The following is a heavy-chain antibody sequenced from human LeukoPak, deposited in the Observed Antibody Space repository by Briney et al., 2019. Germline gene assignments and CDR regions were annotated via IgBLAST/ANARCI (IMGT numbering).Heavy chain of an antibody. CDR2: INRSGST. CDR3: AVGPTAISINY. J-gene: IGHJ4*02. Sequence: SETLSLTCAVYGGSFSGYYWSWIRQPPGKGLEWIGEINRSGSTNYNPSLKSRVTISVDTSKNQFSLKLSSVTAAGTAVYYCAVGPTAISINYWGQGTLVTVSS. CDR1: GGSFSGYY. V-gene: IGHV4-34*01. D-gene: IGHD2-2*02.